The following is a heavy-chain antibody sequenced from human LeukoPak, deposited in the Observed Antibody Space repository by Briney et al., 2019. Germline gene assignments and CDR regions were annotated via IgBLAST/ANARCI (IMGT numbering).Heavy chain of an antibody. V-gene: IGHV4-59*08. J-gene: IGHJ6*02. CDR2: IYYSGST. CDR1: GGSISSYY. Sequence: PSETLSLTCTVSGGSISSYYWSWIRQPPGKGLEWIGYIYYSGSTNYNPSLKSRVTISVDTSKNQFSLKLSSVTAADTAVYYCARRLDYGDPKTRYYYYGMDVWGQGTTVTVSS. D-gene: IGHD4-17*01. CDR3: ARRLDYGDPKTRYYYYGMDV.